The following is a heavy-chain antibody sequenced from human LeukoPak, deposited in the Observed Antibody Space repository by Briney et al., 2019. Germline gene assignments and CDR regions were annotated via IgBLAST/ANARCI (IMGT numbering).Heavy chain of an antibody. CDR3: ARGSMVATKDPYYYYGMDV. V-gene: IGHV1-18*01. Sequence: ASVKVSCKASVYTSTSYGISWVRHAPGQGLERMARIIAYNGNTNYAQKLQGRVTMTTDTSTSTAYMELRSLRSDDTAVYYCARGSMVATKDPYYYYGMDVWGQGTTVTVSS. CDR1: VYTSTSYG. J-gene: IGHJ6*02. D-gene: IGHD5-12*01. CDR2: IIAYNGNT.